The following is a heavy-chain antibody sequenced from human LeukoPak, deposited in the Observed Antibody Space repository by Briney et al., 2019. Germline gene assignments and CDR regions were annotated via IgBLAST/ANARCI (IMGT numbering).Heavy chain of an antibody. CDR1: GGTFSSYA. Sequence: ASVKVSCKASGGTFSSYAISWVRQAPGQGLEWMGGIIPIFGTANYAQKFQGRVTMTEDTSTDTAYMELSSLRSEDTAVYYCATAGTAGIYYYGMDVWGQGTTVTVSS. CDR3: ATAGTAGIYYYGMDV. CDR2: IIPIFGTA. J-gene: IGHJ6*02. D-gene: IGHD6-19*01. V-gene: IGHV1-69*06.